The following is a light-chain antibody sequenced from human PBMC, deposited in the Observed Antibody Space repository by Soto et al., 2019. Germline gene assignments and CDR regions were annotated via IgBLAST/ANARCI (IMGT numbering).Light chain of an antibody. CDR2: GTS. J-gene: IGKJ5*01. CDR3: QQYGSSAPIT. Sequence: EIVLTQSPGTLSLSPGERATLSCRASQSVSSNYLAWYQQKPGQAPRLLIYGTSSRATGIPDRFSGSGSGTDFTLTISRLEPEDFPMYYCQQYGSSAPITFGQGTRLEIE. CDR1: QSVSSNY. V-gene: IGKV3-20*01.